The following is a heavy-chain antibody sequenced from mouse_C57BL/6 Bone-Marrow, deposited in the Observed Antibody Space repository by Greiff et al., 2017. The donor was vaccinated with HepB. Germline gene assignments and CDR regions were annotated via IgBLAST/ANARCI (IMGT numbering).Heavy chain of an antibody. D-gene: IGHD1-1*01. V-gene: IGHV1-74*01. CDR2: IHPSDSDT. J-gene: IGHJ2*01. Sequence: VQLQQPGAELVKPGASVKVSCKASGYTFTSYWMHWVKQRPGPGLEWIGRIHPSDSDTNYNQKFKGKATLTVDKSSSTAYMQLSSLTSEASAVYYCAIGGGYYGYFDYWGQGTTLTVSS. CDR3: AIGGGYYGYFDY. CDR1: GYTFTSYW.